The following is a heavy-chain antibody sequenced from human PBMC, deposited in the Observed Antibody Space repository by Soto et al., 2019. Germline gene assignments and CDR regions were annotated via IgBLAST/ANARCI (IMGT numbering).Heavy chain of an antibody. J-gene: IGHJ4*02. V-gene: IGHV4-31*03. Sequence: QVPLQESGPGLVKPSQTLSLTCIVSGGSISSEGYYWSWFRQLPGKGLEWIGDIYYSGTTYHNPSLRSRRTISGDAAKNQCALKLSPVTAADTALYYCARGRGYSYGPYYFDYWGQGTLVTVSS. CDR2: IYYSGTT. CDR1: GGSISSEGYY. D-gene: IGHD5-18*01. CDR3: ARGRGYSYGPYYFDY.